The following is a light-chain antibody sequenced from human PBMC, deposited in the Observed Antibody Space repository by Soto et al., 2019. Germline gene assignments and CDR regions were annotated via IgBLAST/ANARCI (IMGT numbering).Light chain of an antibody. CDR1: SDDVGTYNS. J-gene: IGLJ1*01. V-gene: IGLV2-23*01. Sequence: QSVLAQPASVSGSPGQSITISCTGTSDDVGTYNSVSWYQQLPHKAPQVIRYKGTQRPSGVSSRFSGSTSGNAASLTISGLQADDEADYFCCSSAPESTYVFGTGTKVTVL. CDR3: CSSAPESTYV. CDR2: KGT.